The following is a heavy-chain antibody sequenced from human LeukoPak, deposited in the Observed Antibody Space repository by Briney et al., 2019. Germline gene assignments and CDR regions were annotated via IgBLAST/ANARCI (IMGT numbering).Heavy chain of an antibody. Sequence: SVKVSCKASGGTFSSYAISWVRQAPGQGLEWMGGIIPIFGTANYAQKFQGRVTITADESTSTAYMELSSLRSEDTAVYYCARAMDYYDSSDYWGQGTLVTVSS. J-gene: IGHJ4*02. CDR1: GGTFSSYA. CDR3: ARAMDYYDSSDY. V-gene: IGHV1-69*13. CDR2: IIPIFGTA. D-gene: IGHD3-22*01.